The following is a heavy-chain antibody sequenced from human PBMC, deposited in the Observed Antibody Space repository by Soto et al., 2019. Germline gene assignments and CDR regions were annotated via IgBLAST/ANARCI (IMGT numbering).Heavy chain of an antibody. CDR1: GFTFSSYS. J-gene: IGHJ4*02. CDR3: ARDKYCGGDCYYSFFDY. CDR2: ISSSSSTI. D-gene: IGHD2-21*02. V-gene: IGHV3-48*02. Sequence: GGSLRLSCAASGFTFSSYSMNWVRQAPGKGLEWVSYISSSSSTIYYADSVKGRFTISRDNAKNSLYLQMNSLRDEDTAVYYCARDKYCGGDCYYSFFDYWGQGTLVTVSS.